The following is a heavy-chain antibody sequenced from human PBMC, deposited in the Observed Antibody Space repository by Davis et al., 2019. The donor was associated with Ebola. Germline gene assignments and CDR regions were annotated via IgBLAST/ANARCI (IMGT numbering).Heavy chain of an antibody. J-gene: IGHJ6*02. V-gene: IGHV4-34*01. CDR1: GGSFSGYY. Sequence: SETLSLTCAVYGGSFSGYYWGWIRQPPGKGLEWIGSIYYSGSTYYNPSLKSRVTISVDTSKNQFSLKLSSVTAADTAVYYCARGHSNWKYYYYYGMDVWGQGTTVTVSS. CDR3: ARGHSNWKYYYYYGMDV. CDR2: IYYSGST. D-gene: IGHD1-20*01.